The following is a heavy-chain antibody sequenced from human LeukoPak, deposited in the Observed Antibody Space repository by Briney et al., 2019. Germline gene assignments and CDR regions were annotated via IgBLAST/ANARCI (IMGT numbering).Heavy chain of an antibody. Sequence: GGSLRLSCVASGFTFRGYTINWVRLAPGKGLEWVSSISSSLNIYFAESVKGRFTISRDNARNLVSLQLNSLRVEDTAVYYCARDAGIVALDIWGQGTVVTVSS. CDR1: GFTFRGYT. D-gene: IGHD2-15*01. CDR2: ISSSLNI. V-gene: IGHV3-21*01. J-gene: IGHJ3*02. CDR3: ARDAGIVALDI.